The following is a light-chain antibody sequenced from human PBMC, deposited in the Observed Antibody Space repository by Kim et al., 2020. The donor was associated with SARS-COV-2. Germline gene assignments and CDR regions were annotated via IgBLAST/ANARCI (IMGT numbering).Light chain of an antibody. CDR3: VLYTVDTVL. Sequence: QSALTQPASLSGSPGQSIALSCTGTTSDVGSYNLLSWYQHHPGKAPKVIIYEVNVRPSGVSGRFSGSKSGNTASLTISGLQPDDEADYYCVLYTVDTVLFGGGTQLTVL. J-gene: IGLJ2*01. CDR2: EVN. V-gene: IGLV2-14*02. CDR1: TSDVGSYNL.